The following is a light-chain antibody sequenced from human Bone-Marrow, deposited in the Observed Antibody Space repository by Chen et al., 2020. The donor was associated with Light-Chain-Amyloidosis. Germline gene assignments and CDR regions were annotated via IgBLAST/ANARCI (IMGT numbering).Light chain of an antibody. J-gene: IGLJ1*01. CDR1: TGDIDGYNY. CDR3: NSYSNSNSPYV. Sequence: QSALAQPASVSGSPGQSITISCTGTTGDIDGYNYVPWHQHHPGRAPKLILYEVSIRPSGVSNRFSGSKSGNTASLTISGLQADDEADYYCNSYSNSNSPYVFGTGTTVTVL. V-gene: IGLV2-14*01. CDR2: EVS.